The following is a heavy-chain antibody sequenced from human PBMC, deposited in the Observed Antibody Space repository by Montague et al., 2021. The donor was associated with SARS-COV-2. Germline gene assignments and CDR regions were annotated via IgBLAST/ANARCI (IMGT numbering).Heavy chain of an antibody. CDR1: GFTFSTYA. V-gene: IGHV3-23*01. CDR3: AKVYLVTVVTPIGFPVDWYFDL. Sequence: SLRLSCAASGFTFSTYAMSWVRQAPGKGLEWVSTISGSGGGTYYADSVKGRFTISRDNSKNTLYLQMTSLRAEDTAVYYCAKVYLVTVVTPIGFPVDWYFDLWGRGTLVTVSS. CDR2: ISGSGGGT. D-gene: IGHD4-23*01. J-gene: IGHJ2*01.